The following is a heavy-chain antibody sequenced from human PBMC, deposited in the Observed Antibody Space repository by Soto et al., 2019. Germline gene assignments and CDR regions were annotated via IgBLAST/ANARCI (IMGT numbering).Heavy chain of an antibody. CDR2: IHYSGST. J-gene: IGHJ5*02. V-gene: IGHV4-61*01. Sequence: SETLSLTCTVPGCSVNIGTYYWSWIRQPPGKGLEWIGFIHYSGSTNYNPSLKSRVTISVDRSKNQFSLKLSSVTAADTAVYYCARVPGPWGQGTLVTVSS. CDR3: ARVPGP. CDR1: GCSVNIGTYY.